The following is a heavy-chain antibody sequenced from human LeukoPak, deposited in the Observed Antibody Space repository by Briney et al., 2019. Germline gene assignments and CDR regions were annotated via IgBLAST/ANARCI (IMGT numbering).Heavy chain of an antibody. CDR2: IKQDGSEK. CDR3: ARDDRPAATSRDWFDP. Sequence: GGSLRLSCAASGFTFSSYWMSWVRQAPGKGLEWVANIKQDGSEKYYVDSVKGRFTISRDNAKNSLYLQMNSLRAEDTAIYYCARDDRPAATSRDWFDPWGQGTLVTVSS. D-gene: IGHD2-2*01. J-gene: IGHJ5*02. CDR1: GFTFSSYW. V-gene: IGHV3-7*01.